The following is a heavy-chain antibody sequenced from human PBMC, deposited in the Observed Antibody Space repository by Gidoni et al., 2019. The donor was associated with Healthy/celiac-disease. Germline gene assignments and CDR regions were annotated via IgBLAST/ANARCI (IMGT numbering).Heavy chain of an antibody. Sequence: QVQLPQWGAGLLQPSATLYLTCAGAGGAFRAYYSRRIRQPPGKGLEWIGGINHSGSTNYNPSLKSRVTISVDPSKNQCSLKLSSVTAADTAVYYCARGPRVVGATGRVGGRNYFDYWGQGTLVTVSS. CDR2: INHSGST. J-gene: IGHJ4*02. CDR1: GGAFRAYY. CDR3: ARGPRVVGATGRVGGRNYFDY. D-gene: IGHD1-26*01. V-gene: IGHV4-34*01.